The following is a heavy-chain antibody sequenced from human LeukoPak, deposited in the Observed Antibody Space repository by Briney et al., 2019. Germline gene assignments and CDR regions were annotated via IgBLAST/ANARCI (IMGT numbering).Heavy chain of an antibody. CDR2: ISRDGGRT. CDR1: GFTFDDYG. J-gene: IGHJ4*02. Sequence: PGGSLRLSCAASGFTSGFTFDDYGMNWVRQVPGKGLEWVSGISRDGGRTGYADSVQGRFTISRDNSRNPLHLQMNSLRVEDTAFYYCVKDSNYDFWSGYYKGFDNWGRGTLVTVSS. V-gene: IGHV3-20*04. CDR3: VKDSNYDFWSGYYKGFDN. D-gene: IGHD3-3*01.